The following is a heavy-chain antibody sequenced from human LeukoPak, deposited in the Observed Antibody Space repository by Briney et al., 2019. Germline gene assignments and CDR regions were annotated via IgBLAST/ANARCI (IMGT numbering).Heavy chain of an antibody. CDR2: ISSSGTYI. D-gene: IGHD5-24*01. V-gene: IGHV3-21*04. J-gene: IGHJ4*02. CDR3: ARSMRDVYNPPDY. CDR1: GFTKYS. Sequence: GGSLRLSCAASGFTKYSMNWVRQAPGKGLEWVSSISSSGTYIYYADSVKGRFTTSRDNAKNSLYLQMNSLRAEDTAVYFCARSMRDVYNPPDYWGQGTLVTVSS.